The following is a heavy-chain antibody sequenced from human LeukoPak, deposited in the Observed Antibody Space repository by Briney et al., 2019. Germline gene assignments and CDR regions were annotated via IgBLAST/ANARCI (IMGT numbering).Heavy chain of an antibody. Sequence: SETLSLTCAVYGGSFSGYYWSWIRQPPGKGLEWIGEINHSGSTNYNPSLESRVTISVDTSKNQFSLKLSSVTAADTAVYYCARGRHFDIWGQGTMVTVSS. J-gene: IGHJ3*02. CDR2: INHSGST. CDR1: GGSFSGYY. V-gene: IGHV4-34*01. CDR3: ARGRHFDI.